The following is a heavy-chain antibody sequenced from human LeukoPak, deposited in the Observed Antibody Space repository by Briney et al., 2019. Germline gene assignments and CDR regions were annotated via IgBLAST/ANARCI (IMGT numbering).Heavy chain of an antibody. CDR3: ARGEAYDFWSGYHYYYYYYMDV. CDR2: IYTSGST. D-gene: IGHD3-3*01. CDR1: GGSISSGSYY. V-gene: IGHV4-61*02. Sequence: SQTLSLTCTVSGGSISSGSYYWSWIRQPAGKGLEWIGRIYTSGSTNYSPSLKSRVTISVDTSKNQFSLKLSSVTAADTAVYYCARGEAYDFWSGYHYYYYYYMDVWGKGTTVTVSS. J-gene: IGHJ6*03.